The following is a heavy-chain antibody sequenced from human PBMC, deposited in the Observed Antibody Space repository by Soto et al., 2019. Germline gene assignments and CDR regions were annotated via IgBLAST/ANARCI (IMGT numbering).Heavy chain of an antibody. CDR3: ATARSYGTDPGAFDY. CDR2: ISYDGSNK. V-gene: IGHV3-30*03. D-gene: IGHD1-26*01. Sequence: QVQLVESGGGVVQPGRSLRLSCAASGFTFSSYGMHWVRQAPGKGLEWVAGISYDGSNKYYADSVKGRFTISRDNSKNTLYLQMNSLRAEETAVYYGATARSYGTDPGAFDYWGQGTLVTVSS. CDR1: GFTFSSYG. J-gene: IGHJ4*02.